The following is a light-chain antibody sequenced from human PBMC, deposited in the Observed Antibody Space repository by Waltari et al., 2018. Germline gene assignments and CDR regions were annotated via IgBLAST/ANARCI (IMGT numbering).Light chain of an antibody. J-gene: IGKJ2*01. V-gene: IGKV1-39*01. CDR1: RNINNF. CDR2: ASS. Sequence: IQMTQSPSSLSASVGDRVTITCRASRNINNFVNWYQQKPGRAPKILIYASSSLLAGVPTRFTGSGSGTNFSLTISSLQPDDFATYYRQQSYSPPRTFGRGTKVEIK. CDR3: QQSYSPPRT.